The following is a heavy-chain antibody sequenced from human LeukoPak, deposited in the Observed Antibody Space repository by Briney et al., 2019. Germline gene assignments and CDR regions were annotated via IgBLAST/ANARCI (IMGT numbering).Heavy chain of an antibody. Sequence: ASVKVSCKASGYTFTSYGISWARHAPGQGLEWMGWIIAYNGNTNYAQTLQGTVTITTDTSTSTAYMELRSLRSDDTAVYYCARVPPGTGLDGDAFDIWGQGTMVTVSS. CDR1: GYTFTSYG. D-gene: IGHD3-10*01. CDR3: ARVPPGTGLDGDAFDI. CDR2: IIAYNGNT. V-gene: IGHV1-18*01. J-gene: IGHJ3*02.